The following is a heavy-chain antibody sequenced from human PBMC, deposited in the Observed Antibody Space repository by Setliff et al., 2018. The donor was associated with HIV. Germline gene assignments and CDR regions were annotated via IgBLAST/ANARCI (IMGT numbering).Heavy chain of an antibody. CDR3: TTSGHGSGIYSYFDL. J-gene: IGHJ2*01. CDR1: GGSISSGGYY. Sequence: SETLSLTCTVSGGSISSGGYYWSWIRQPAGKGLEWIGRIYTSGSTNYNPSLKSRVTISVDTSKNQFSLKLSSVSAADTAVYYCTTSGHGSGIYSYFDLWGRGTLVTVSS. V-gene: IGHV4-61*02. D-gene: IGHD3-10*01. CDR2: IYTSGST.